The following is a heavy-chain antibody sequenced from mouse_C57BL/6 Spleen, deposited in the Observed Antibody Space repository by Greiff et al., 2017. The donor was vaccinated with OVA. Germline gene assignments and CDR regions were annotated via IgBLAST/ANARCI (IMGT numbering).Heavy chain of an antibody. CDR3: AREDSNYVDWYFDV. CDR1: GYTFTSYG. V-gene: IGHV1-81*01. CDR2: IYPRSGNT. Sequence: QVQLQQSGAELARPGASVKLSCKASGYTFTSYGISWVKQRTGQGLEWIGEIYPRSGNTYYNEKFKGKATLTADKSSSTAYMELRSLTSEDSAVYFCAREDSNYVDWYFDVWGTGTTVTVSS. D-gene: IGHD2-5*01. J-gene: IGHJ1*03.